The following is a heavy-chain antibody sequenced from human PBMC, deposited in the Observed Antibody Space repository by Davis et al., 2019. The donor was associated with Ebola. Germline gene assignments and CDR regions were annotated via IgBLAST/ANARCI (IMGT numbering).Heavy chain of an antibody. V-gene: IGHV4-30-4*08. D-gene: IGHD3-22*01. CDR2: IYYSGSS. CDR3: ARQYYCDNSAYNSINCFDP. J-gene: IGHJ5*02. Sequence: MPSETLSLTCSVPGASISSGHYYWSWIRQHPGKGLEWIGYIYYSGSSYYKPSLQSRVTISVDTSKNQFSLTLSSVTAADTAVYYCARQYYCDNSAYNSINCFDPWGQGTLVTASS. CDR1: GASISSGHYY.